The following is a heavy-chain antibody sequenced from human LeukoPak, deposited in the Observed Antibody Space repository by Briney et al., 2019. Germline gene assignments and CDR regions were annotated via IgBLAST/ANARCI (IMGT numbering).Heavy chain of an antibody. CDR3: ARAAPLYYYYYYMDV. D-gene: IGHD2-15*01. Sequence: ASVKVSCKASGYTSTSYDINWVRQATGQGLEWVGWMNPNSGNTGYAQKFQGRVTMTRNTSISTAYMELSSLRSEDTAVYYCARAAPLYYYYYYMDVWGKGTTVTVSS. J-gene: IGHJ6*03. V-gene: IGHV1-8*01. CDR2: MNPNSGNT. CDR1: GYTSTSYD.